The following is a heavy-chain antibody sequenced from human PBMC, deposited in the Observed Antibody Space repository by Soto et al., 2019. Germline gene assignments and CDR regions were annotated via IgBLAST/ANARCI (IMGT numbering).Heavy chain of an antibody. J-gene: IGHJ4*02. D-gene: IGHD6-13*01. CDR3: AREGPGSSSWFVES. CDR1: GGSISSSNW. V-gene: IGHV4-4*02. Sequence: SETLSLTCAVSGGSISSSNWWSWVRQPPGKGLEWIGEIYHSGSTNYNPSLKSRVTISVDKSKNQFSLKLSSVTAADTAVYYCAREGPGSSSWFVESWGQGTLVTVS. CDR2: IYHSGST.